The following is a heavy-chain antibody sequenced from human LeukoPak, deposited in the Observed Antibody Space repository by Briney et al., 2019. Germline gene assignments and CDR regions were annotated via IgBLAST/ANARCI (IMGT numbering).Heavy chain of an antibody. V-gene: IGHV3-23*01. J-gene: IGHJ3*02. D-gene: IGHD3-3*01. CDR2: ISGSGGST. Sequence: GGSLRLSCTVSGFSLSSYALSWVRQAPGKGLEWVSAISGSGGSTYYADSVKGRFTISRDNSKNTLYLQMNSLRAEDTALYYCAKSRLSGINDAFDIWGQGTMVTVSS. CDR1: GFSLSSYA. CDR3: AKSRLSGINDAFDI.